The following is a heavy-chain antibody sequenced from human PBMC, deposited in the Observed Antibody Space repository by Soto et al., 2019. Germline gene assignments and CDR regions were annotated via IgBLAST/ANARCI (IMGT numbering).Heavy chain of an antibody. V-gene: IGHV1-69*05. D-gene: IGHD3-3*01. CDR2: IIPIFGTA. Sequence: ASVKVSCTASGGTFSSYAISWVRQAPGQGLEWMGGIIPIFGTANSAQKFQGRVTITRDTSASTADMELSSLRSEDTAVYYCASGTIFGVSDVWGQGTTVTVYS. CDR3: ASGTIFGVSDV. CDR1: GGTFSSYA. J-gene: IGHJ6*02.